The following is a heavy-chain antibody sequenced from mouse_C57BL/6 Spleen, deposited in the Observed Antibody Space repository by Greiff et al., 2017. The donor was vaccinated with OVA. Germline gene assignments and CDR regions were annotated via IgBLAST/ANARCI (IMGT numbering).Heavy chain of an antibody. CDR2: ISSGSSTI. CDR3: ARGGYYYGSSYYFDY. Sequence: EVNLVESGGGLVKPGGSLKLSCAASGFTFSDYGMHWVRQAPEKGLEWVAYISSGSSTIYYADTVKGRFTISRDNAKNTLFLQMTSLRSEDTAMYYCARGGYYYGSSYYFDYWGQGTTLTVSS. CDR1: GFTFSDYG. J-gene: IGHJ2*01. V-gene: IGHV5-17*01. D-gene: IGHD1-1*01.